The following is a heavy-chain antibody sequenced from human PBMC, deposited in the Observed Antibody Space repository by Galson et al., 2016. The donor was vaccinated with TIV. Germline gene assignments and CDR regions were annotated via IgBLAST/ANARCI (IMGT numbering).Heavy chain of an antibody. CDR1: GHTFTSYD. V-gene: IGHV1-8*01. Sequence: SVKVSCKASGHTFTSYDMNWVRQAPGQGLEWMGWMNPNSGNTGYTQKFQGRVTMTRDTSVSTAYMELTNLRSEDTAVYFCAQLVRKCGMTRCYGDHVEDWGQGTLVTVSS. D-gene: IGHD2-2*01. CDR3: AQLVRKCGMTRCYGDHVED. CDR2: MNPNSGNT. J-gene: IGHJ4*02.